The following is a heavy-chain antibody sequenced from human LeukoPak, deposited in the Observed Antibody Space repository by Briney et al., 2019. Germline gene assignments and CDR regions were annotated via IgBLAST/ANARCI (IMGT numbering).Heavy chain of an antibody. V-gene: IGHV3-74*03. CDR1: GFRFSSSW. D-gene: IGHD4-23*01. CDR3: ARSYGGFDY. J-gene: IGHJ4*01. CDR2: ISDDGTST. Sequence: GGSLRLSCAASGFRFSSSWMHWVRQGPGKGLMWVSRISDDGTSTMYAASVKGRFTMSRSNAKNTLSLQMDSLTAEDTAVYYCARSYGGFDYWGQGVLVTVS.